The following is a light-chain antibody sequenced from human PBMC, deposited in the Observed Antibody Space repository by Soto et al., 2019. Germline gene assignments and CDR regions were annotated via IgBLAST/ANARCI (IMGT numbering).Light chain of an antibody. Sequence: QSALTQPASVSGSPGQSITISCTGTSSDVGAHKYVSWYQQYPGKAPKLMIYEVNNRPSGVSNHFSGSKSGNTASLTISGLQAEVEADYYCSSYTGSSTLFGGGTKLTVL. J-gene: IGLJ3*02. CDR3: SSYTGSSTL. V-gene: IGLV2-14*01. CDR2: EVN. CDR1: SSDVGAHKY.